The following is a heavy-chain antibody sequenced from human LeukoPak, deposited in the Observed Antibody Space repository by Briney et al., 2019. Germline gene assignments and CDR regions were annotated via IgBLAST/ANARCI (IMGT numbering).Heavy chain of an antibody. D-gene: IGHD3-22*01. V-gene: IGHV4-39*01. CDR3: ARQGRISMIVVLIEDAFDI. CDR1: GGSISSSSYY. J-gene: IGHJ3*02. Sequence: PSETLSLTCTVSGGSISSSSYYWGWIRQPPGKGLEWIGSIYYSGSTYYNPSLKSRVTISVDTSKNQFSLELSSVTAADTAVYYCARQGRISMIVVLIEDAFDIWGQGIMVTVSS. CDR2: IYYSGST.